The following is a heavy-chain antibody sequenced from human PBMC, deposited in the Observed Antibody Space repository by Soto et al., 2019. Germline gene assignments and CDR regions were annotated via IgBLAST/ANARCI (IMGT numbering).Heavy chain of an antibody. CDR1: GGTFSSYA. V-gene: IGHV1-69*01. J-gene: IGHJ4*02. D-gene: IGHD6-19*01. CDR2: IIPIFGTA. CDR3: ARVLAPGSGWHRFDY. Sequence: QVQLVQSGAEVKKPGSSVKVSCKASGGTFSSYAISWVRQAPGQGLEWMGGIIPIFGTANYAQKFQGRVTLTADESTSTAYLELSSLRSEDTAVYYCARVLAPGSGWHRFDYWGQGTLVTVSS.